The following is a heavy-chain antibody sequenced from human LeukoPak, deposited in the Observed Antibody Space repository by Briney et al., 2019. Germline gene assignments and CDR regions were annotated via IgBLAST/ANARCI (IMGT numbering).Heavy chain of an antibody. CDR2: IHPNSGGT. CDR3: ARVEGSSWDFDY. D-gene: IGHD6-13*01. V-gene: IGHV1-2*02. Sequence: AAAKDSCMASGYTLTGDYMHWVRQAPGQGREWMGCIHPNSGGTKYAQKFRGRVTMTRDTSISTAYMELSRLRSDDTAVYYCARVEGSSWDFDYWGQGTLVTVSS. CDR1: GYTLTGDY. J-gene: IGHJ4*02.